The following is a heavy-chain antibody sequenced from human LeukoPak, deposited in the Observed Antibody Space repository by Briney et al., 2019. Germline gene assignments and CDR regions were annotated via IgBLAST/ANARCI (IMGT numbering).Heavy chain of an antibody. CDR3: ARGVSGSGSYPFDY. J-gene: IGHJ4*02. Sequence: GASVKVSCKASGYTFTGYYMHWVRQAPGQGLEWMGWINPNSGGTNYAQKFQGRVTMTRDTSISTAYMELSRLRSDDTAVYYCARGVSGSGSYPFDYWGQGTLVTVSS. CDR1: GYTFTGYY. V-gene: IGHV1-2*02. D-gene: IGHD3-10*01. CDR2: INPNSGGT.